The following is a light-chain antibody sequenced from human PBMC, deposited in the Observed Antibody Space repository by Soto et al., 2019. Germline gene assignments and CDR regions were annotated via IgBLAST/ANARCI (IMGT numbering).Light chain of an antibody. CDR3: QQYHSWPHT. Sequence: ETVLTQSPATLSVSPGERATFSCKASQSVTTNLAWNQQKPGQVPRLLIYGAFTRATGIPARFSGSGSGTEFTLSISSLQSEDFAIYHCQQYHSWPHTFGQGTKLEIK. CDR1: QSVTTN. J-gene: IGKJ2*01. V-gene: IGKV3-15*01. CDR2: GAF.